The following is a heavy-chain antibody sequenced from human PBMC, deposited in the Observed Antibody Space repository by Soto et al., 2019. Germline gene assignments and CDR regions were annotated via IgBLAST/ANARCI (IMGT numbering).Heavy chain of an antibody. CDR3: ARATSDGSGSYDPNWFDP. J-gene: IGHJ5*02. D-gene: IGHD3-10*01. V-gene: IGHV4-59*08. CDR2: IYYSGST. Sequence: ETLSLTCTVSGGSISSYYWSWIRQPPGKGPEWIGYIYYSGSTNYNPSLKSRVTISVDTSKNQFSLKLSSVTAADTAVYYCARATSDGSGSYDPNWFDPWGQGTLVTVSS. CDR1: GGSISSYY.